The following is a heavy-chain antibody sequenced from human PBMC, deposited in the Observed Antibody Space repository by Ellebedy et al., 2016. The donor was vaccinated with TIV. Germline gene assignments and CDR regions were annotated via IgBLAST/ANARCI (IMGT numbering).Heavy chain of an antibody. J-gene: IGHJ4*02. CDR3: AKGLGLVN. V-gene: IGHV3-9*01. CDR1: GFTFDDYA. Sequence: SLKISCAASGFTFDDYAMHWVRQAPGKGLEWVSGISWNSGSIGYADSVKGRFTISRDNAKNSLYLQMNSLRAEDTALYYCAKGLGLVNWGQGTLVTVSS. CDR2: ISWNSGSI. D-gene: IGHD3-16*01.